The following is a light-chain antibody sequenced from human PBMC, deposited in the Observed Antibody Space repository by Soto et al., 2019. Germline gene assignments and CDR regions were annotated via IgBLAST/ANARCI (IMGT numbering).Light chain of an antibody. V-gene: IGKV1-8*01. Sequence: AIRMTQSPSSLSASTGDRVTIRCRASQGISSYLAWYQKKPGKAPKPLIYAASTLQSGVPSRFSGSGSGTDFTLTISSLQPEDSATYYCQQLHSYPITFGHGTRLEIK. CDR2: AAS. CDR1: QGISSY. CDR3: QQLHSYPIT. J-gene: IGKJ5*01.